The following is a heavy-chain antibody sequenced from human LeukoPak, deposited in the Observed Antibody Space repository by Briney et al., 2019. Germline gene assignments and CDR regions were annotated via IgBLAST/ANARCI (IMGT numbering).Heavy chain of an antibody. CDR3: ARETPRYSGYDYYDY. J-gene: IGHJ4*02. V-gene: IGHV4-59*01. D-gene: IGHD5-12*01. CDR2: IYYSGST. Sequence: SETLSLTCTVSGGSISSYYWSWIRQPPGKGLEWIGHIYYSGSTNYNPSLKSRVTISVDTSKNQFSLKLSSVTAADTAVYYCARETPRYSGYDYYDYWGQGTLVTVSS. CDR1: GGSISSYY.